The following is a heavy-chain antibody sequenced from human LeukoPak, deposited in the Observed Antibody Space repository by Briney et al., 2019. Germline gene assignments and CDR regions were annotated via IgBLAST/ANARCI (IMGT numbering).Heavy chain of an antibody. CDR2: ISSSGSTI. CDR3: ARAVYSSSWYDWFDP. D-gene: IGHD6-13*01. J-gene: IGHJ5*02. V-gene: IGHV3-11*01. CDR1: GFTFSDYY. Sequence: PGGSLRLSCAASGFTFSDYYMNSIRLAPGKGLEWVSYISSSGSTIYYADSVKGRFTISRDNAKNSLYLQMNSLRAEDTAVYYCARAVYSSSWYDWFDPWGQGTLVTVSS.